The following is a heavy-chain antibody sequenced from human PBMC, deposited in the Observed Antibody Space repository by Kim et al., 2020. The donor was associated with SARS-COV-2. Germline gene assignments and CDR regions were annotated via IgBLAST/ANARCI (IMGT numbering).Heavy chain of an antibody. V-gene: IGHV3-7*01. J-gene: IGHJ4*02. Sequence: GGSLRLSCAASGFTLSTYWMSWVRQAPGKGLEWVASIKQDGTEKYYVDSVKGRFTISRDNAKNSLYLQMNSLGAEDTAMYYCARETGTWYIHYFDYWGQGNLVTVSS. D-gene: IGHD6-13*01. CDR1: GFTLSTYW. CDR3: ARETGTWYIHYFDY. CDR2: IKQDGTEK.